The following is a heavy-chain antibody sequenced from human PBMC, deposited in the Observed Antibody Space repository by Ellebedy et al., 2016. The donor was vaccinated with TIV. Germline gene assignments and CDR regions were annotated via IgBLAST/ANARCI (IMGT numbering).Heavy chain of an antibody. V-gene: IGHV3-7*01. D-gene: IGHD6-19*01. CDR2: IKQDGSEK. J-gene: IGHJ4*02. Sequence: GGSLRLXXAASGFTFSAYGMHWVRKAPGKGLEWVANIKQDGSEKYYVDSVKGRFTISRDNAKNSLYLQMNSLRAEDTAVYYCARDKLQNAVAGSNLDYWGQGALVTVSS. CDR3: ARDKLQNAVAGSNLDY. CDR1: GFTFSAYG.